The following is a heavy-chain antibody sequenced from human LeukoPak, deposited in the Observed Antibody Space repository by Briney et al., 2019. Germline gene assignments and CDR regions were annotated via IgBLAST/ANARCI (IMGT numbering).Heavy chain of an antibody. D-gene: IGHD1-26*01. CDR2: IIPIFGTA. V-gene: IGHV1-69*05. CDR1: TDTFNNYG. CDR3: ARHSGSGGSYGDAFDI. Sequence: SVKFSCKASTDTFNNYGIVWVRQAPGQGLEWMGGIIPIFGTANYAQKFQGRVTITTDESTSTAYMELSSLRSEDTAVYYCARHSGSGGSYGDAFDIWGQGTMVTVSS. J-gene: IGHJ3*02.